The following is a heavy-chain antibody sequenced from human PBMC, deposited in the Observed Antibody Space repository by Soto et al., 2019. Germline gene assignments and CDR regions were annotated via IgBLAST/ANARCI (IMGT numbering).Heavy chain of an antibody. CDR1: GYTFTSYY. J-gene: IGHJ4*02. Sequence: ASVKVSCKASGYTFTSYYMHWVRQAPGQGLEWMGIINPSGGSTSYAQKFQGRVTMTRDTSTSTVYMELSSLRSEDTAVYYCARAPMGYDYVWGSYRLDYWGQGTLVTVSS. D-gene: IGHD3-16*02. CDR3: ARAPMGYDYVWGSYRLDY. CDR2: INPSGGST. V-gene: IGHV1-46*01.